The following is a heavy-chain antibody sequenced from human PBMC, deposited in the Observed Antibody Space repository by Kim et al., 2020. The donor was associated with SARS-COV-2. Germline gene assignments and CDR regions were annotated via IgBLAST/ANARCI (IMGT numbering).Heavy chain of an antibody. J-gene: IGHJ4*02. V-gene: IGHV3-21*01. Sequence: YNADSGKGRFTIPSDNAKNALYLQMNSLRAEDTAVYYCAPSSSLSRTFDYWGQGTLVTVSS. D-gene: IGHD2-2*01. CDR3: APSSSLSRTFDY.